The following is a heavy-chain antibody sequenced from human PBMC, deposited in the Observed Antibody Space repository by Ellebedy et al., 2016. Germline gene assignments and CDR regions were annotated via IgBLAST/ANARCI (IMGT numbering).Heavy chain of an antibody. CDR3: ARDGSEWSRDY. D-gene: IGHD3-3*01. CDR1: AFTFNIAG. V-gene: IGHV3-21*01. J-gene: IGHJ4*02. Sequence: GGSLRLXXAASAFTFNIAGMTWVRQAPGKGLEWVATIVFSGTATYYSDSVKGRFIISRDNAKNSLFLQMNSLRVEDTAVYYCARDGSEWSRDYWGQGTLVTVSS. CDR2: IVFSGTAT.